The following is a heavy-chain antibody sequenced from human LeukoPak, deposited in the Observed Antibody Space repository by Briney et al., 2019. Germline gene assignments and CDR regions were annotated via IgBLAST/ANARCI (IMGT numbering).Heavy chain of an antibody. D-gene: IGHD3-22*01. V-gene: IGHV4-30-2*01. CDR3: ARGNYYDSGGYTYYFDY. J-gene: IGHJ4*02. Sequence: SETLSLTCAVSGGSISSGGYSWSWIRQPPGKGLEWIGYIYHRGSTYYNPSLKSRVTISVDRSKNQFSLKLSSVTAADTAVYYCARGNYYDSGGYTYYFDYWGQGTLVTVSS. CDR2: IYHRGST. CDR1: GGSISSGGYS.